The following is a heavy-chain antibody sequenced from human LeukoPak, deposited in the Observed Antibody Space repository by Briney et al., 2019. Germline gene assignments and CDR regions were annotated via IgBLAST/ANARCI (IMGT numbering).Heavy chain of an antibody. J-gene: IGHJ4*02. CDR3: ARQYFYGSGSYYPVGY. Sequence: SETLSLTCTVSGGSISSGGYYWSWIRQHPGKGLEWIGHIYYSGSTYYNPSLKSRVTISVDTSKNQFSLKLSSVTAADTAVYYCARQYFYGSGSYYPVGYWGQGTLVTVSS. CDR1: GGSISSGGYY. V-gene: IGHV4-31*03. CDR2: IYYSGST. D-gene: IGHD3-10*01.